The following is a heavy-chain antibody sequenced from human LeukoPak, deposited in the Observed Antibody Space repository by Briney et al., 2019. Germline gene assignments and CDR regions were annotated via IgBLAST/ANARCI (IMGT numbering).Heavy chain of an antibody. D-gene: IGHD3-3*01. CDR2: INPNSGGR. Sequence: GASVKVSCKASGYTFTGYYMHWVRQAPGQGLEWMGWINPNSGGRNYAQKFQGRVTMTGDTSISTAYMELSRLRSDDTAVYYCARDRSTFWSGYYTGRFDYWGQGTLVTVSS. V-gene: IGHV1-2*02. J-gene: IGHJ4*02. CDR3: ARDRSTFWSGYYTGRFDY. CDR1: GYTFTGYY.